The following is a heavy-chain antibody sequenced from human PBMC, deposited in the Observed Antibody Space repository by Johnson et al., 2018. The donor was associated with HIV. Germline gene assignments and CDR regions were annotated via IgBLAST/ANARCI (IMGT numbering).Heavy chain of an antibody. CDR2: INRDGSEK. J-gene: IGHJ3*02. Sequence: VQLVESGGGLVQRGGSLRLSCAASGFTFRSYWMSWVRQAPGKGLERVANINRDGSEKYYVDSVKGRFTISRDNAEKSLYLQMNSLRAEDTAVYYALLGQDGGGIWGQGTMVTVSS. CDR1: GFTFRSYW. V-gene: IGHV3-7*01. CDR3: LLGQDGGGI. D-gene: IGHD3-16*01.